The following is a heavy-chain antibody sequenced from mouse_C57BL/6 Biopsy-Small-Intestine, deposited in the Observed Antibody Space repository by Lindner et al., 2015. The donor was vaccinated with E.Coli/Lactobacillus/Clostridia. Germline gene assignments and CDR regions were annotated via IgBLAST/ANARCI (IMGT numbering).Heavy chain of an antibody. D-gene: IGHD1-1*02. Sequence: VQLQESGPELVKPGASVKTSCKASGYSFTGYYIHWVKRSPEKSLEWIGEINPTTGGTTYNQKFKAKATLTVDESSSTAYMQLKSLTSEDSAVYYCARGTYYYDGTRFPYWGQGTLVTVSA. J-gene: IGHJ3*01. V-gene: IGHV1-42*01. CDR2: INPTTGGT. CDR3: ARGTYYYDGTRFPY. CDR1: GYSFTGYY.